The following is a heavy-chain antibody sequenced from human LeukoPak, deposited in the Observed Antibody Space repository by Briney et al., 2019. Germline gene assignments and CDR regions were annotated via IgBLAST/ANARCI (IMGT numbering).Heavy chain of an antibody. CDR3: ARDSPWGGFDY. V-gene: IGHV1-46*01. D-gene: IGHD7-27*01. CDR2: INPSGGST. J-gene: IGHJ4*02. CDR1: GYTFTSYY. Sequence: ASVKVSCKASGYTFTSYYMHWVRQPPAQGLEWMGIINPSGGSTSYAQKFQGRVTMTRDTSTSTVYMELSSLRSEDTAVYYCARDSPWGGFDYWGQGTLVTVSS.